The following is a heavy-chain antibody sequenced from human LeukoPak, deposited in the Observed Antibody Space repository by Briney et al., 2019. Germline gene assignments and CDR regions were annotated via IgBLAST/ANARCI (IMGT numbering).Heavy chain of an antibody. CDR3: ARGPLNYSNLDY. D-gene: IGHD4-11*01. CDR1: GYTLTELS. J-gene: IGHJ4*02. V-gene: IGHV1-24*01. CDR2: FDPEDGET. Sequence: ASVKVSCKVSGYTLTELSMHWVRQAPGKGLEWMGGFDPEDGETIYAQKFQGRVTITADESTSTAYMELSSLRSEDTAVYYCARGPLNYSNLDYWGQGTLVTVSS.